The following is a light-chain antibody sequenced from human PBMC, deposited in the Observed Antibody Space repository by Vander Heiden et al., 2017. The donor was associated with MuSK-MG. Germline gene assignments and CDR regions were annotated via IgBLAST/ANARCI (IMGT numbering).Light chain of an antibody. J-gene: IGKJ1*01. CDR2: AAS. Sequence: DIQMTQSPSSLSASVGDRVAITCRASQSISSYLNWYQQKPGKAPKLLIYAASSLQSGGPSRFSGSGSGTDFTLTISSLQPEDFATDYCQQSYSTPWTFGQGTKVEIK. V-gene: IGKV1-39*01. CDR3: QQSYSTPWT. CDR1: QSISSY.